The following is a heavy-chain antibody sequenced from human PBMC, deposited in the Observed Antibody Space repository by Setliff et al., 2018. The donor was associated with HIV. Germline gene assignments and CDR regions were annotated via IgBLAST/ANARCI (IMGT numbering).Heavy chain of an antibody. V-gene: IGHV1-18*01. CDR3: ARGGPARVALLYWFDP. J-gene: IGHJ5*02. D-gene: IGHD2-21*01. CDR1: GYNCVGYG. CDR2: INTYNGNT. Sequence: ASVKVSCKASGYNCVGYGINWLRQAPGQGLEWMGWINTYNGNTKYGQKFQGSVTMTTDTAPSTVYMELRNLRSDDTAVYFCARGGPARVALLYWFDPWGQGTLVTVSS.